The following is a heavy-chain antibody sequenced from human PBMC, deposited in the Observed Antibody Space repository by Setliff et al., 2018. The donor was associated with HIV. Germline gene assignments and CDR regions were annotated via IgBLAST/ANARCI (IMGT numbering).Heavy chain of an antibody. D-gene: IGHD6-19*01. Sequence: ASVKVSCKASGGTFSSYAISWVRQAPGQGLEWMGWISAYNGNTNYAQKLQGRVTMTTDTSTSRAYMELKSLTSDDTAAYFCARLGSGWSDSYYYAMDVWGQGTTVTVSS. CDR1: GGTFSSYA. V-gene: IGHV1-18*01. J-gene: IGHJ6*02. CDR3: ARLGSGWSDSYYYAMDV. CDR2: ISAYNGNT.